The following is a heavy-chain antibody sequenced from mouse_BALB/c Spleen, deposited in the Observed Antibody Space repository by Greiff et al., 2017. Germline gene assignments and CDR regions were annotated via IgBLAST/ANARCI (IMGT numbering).Heavy chain of an antibody. CDR3: ARKCNYGAMDY. D-gene: IGHD2-1*01. CDR2: IDPANGNT. J-gene: IGHJ4*01. Sequence: VQLQQSGAELVKPGASVKLSCTASGFNIKDTYMHWVKQRPEQGLEWIGRIDPANGNTKYDPKFQGKATITADTSSNTAYLQLSSLTSEDTAVYYCARKCNYGAMDYWGQGTSVTVSS. CDR1: GFNIKDTY. V-gene: IGHV14-3*02.